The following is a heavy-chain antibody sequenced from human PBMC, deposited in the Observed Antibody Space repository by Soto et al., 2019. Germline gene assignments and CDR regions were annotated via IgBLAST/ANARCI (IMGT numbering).Heavy chain of an antibody. CDR3: ARDKPGGYDWLFDY. CDR2: ISSSSSTI. Sequence: GGALRRSCAPSGITFSSYSMNWVRQAPGKGLEWVSYISSSSSTIYYADSVKGRFTISRDNAKNSLYLQMNSLRAEHTAVYYCARDKPGGYDWLFDYWGQVTLVTAPQ. CDR1: GITFSSYS. J-gene: IGHJ4*02. D-gene: IGHD5-12*01. V-gene: IGHV3-48*01.